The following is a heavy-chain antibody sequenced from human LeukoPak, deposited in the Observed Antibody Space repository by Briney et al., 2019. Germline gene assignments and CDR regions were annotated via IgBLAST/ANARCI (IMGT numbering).Heavy chain of an antibody. V-gene: IGHV4-30-4*01. D-gene: IGHD5-18*01. J-gene: IGHJ5*02. CDR2: IYYSGST. Sequence: PSQTLSLTRTVSGGSISSGDYYWSWIRQPPGKGLEWIGYIYYSGSTYYNPSLKSRVTISVDTSKDQFSLKLSSVTAADTAVYYCARGIYGYFFAWFDPWGQGTLVTVSS. CDR1: GGSISSGDYY. CDR3: ARGIYGYFFAWFDP.